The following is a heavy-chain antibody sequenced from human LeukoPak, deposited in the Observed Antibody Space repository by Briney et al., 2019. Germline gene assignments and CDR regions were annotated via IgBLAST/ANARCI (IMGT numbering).Heavy chain of an antibody. CDR2: IYYDGSDK. CDR3: ASSGNYYNFDY. J-gene: IGHJ4*02. CDR1: GFTFSSYG. V-gene: IGHV3-33*01. D-gene: IGHD3-10*01. Sequence: GGSLRLSCAASGFTFSSYGMHWVRQAPGKGLEWVAIIYYDGSDKYYADSVKGRFTISRDNPKDTLYLQMNSLRADDTAVYYCASSGNYYNFDYWGQGTLVTVSS.